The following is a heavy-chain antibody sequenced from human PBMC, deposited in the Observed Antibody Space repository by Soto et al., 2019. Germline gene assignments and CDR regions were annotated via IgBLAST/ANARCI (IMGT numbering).Heavy chain of an antibody. Sequence: QLQLQESGPGLVKPSETLSLTCTVSGGSISSNNYYWGWIRQSPGKGLEWIGSIYYSGSTYYNPSLQSRVTISVDTSKNQFSLKLSSVTAADTAVYFCARHGDDYYFDYWGQGTLVTVSS. D-gene: IGHD3-3*01. CDR1: GGSISSNNYY. CDR2: IYYSGST. J-gene: IGHJ4*02. CDR3: ARHGDDYYFDY. V-gene: IGHV4-39*01.